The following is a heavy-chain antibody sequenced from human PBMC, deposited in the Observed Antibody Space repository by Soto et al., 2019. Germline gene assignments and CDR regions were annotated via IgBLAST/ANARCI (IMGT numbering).Heavy chain of an antibody. CDR1: GVSFNNNG. V-gene: IGHV1-69*01. D-gene: IGHD3-10*01. Sequence: QVQLVQSGAEVKKPGSSVKVSCKTSGVSFNNNGIGWVRQAPGHGLEWMGGVSPPFRTSNYARKFQGKISITADASTGTVNMEMSSLTSEDTAQYYCASVLYYGSGSYSPYGMDVWGQGNKVNVSS. CDR3: ASVLYYGSGSYSPYGMDV. J-gene: IGHJ6*02. CDR2: VSPPFRTS.